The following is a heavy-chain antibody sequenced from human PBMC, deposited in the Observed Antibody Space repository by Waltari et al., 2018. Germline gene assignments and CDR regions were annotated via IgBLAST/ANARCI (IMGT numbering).Heavy chain of an antibody. CDR1: GGSLSGYY. Sequence: QVQLQQWGARLVKPSETLSLTCAVNGGSLSGYYWSWLRQSPGKGLEWIGEINHSGSTNSNPSLESRITISIDASKKQFSLNLTSVTAADTAVYYCAREGEVWTLTTFLDYWGQGILVTVSS. V-gene: IGHV4-34*01. CDR2: INHSGST. D-gene: IGHD3-16*01. J-gene: IGHJ4*02. CDR3: AREGEVWTLTTFLDY.